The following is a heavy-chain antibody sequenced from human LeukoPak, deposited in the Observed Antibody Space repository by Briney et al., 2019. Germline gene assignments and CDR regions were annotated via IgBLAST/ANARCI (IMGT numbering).Heavy chain of an antibody. V-gene: IGHV3-7*01. Sequence: QTGGSLRLSCAASGFTFSSYAMTWVRQAPGKGLEWVANIKQDGSEKYYVDSVKGRFTISRDNAKNSLYLQMNSLRAEDTAVYYCARDVTTMVRGPLLHYYYYYYMDVWGKGTTVTVSS. J-gene: IGHJ6*03. CDR3: ARDVTTMVRGPLLHYYYYYYMDV. D-gene: IGHD3-10*01. CDR2: IKQDGSEK. CDR1: GFTFSSYA.